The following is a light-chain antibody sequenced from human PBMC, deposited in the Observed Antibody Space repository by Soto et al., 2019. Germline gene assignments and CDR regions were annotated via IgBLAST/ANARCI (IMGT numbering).Light chain of an antibody. CDR3: QQYNTYS. CDR2: KTS. J-gene: IGKJ2*01. V-gene: IGKV1-5*03. CDR1: QSLNSW. Sequence: DIQMTQSPSTLSASVGDRVSITCRASQSLNSWLAWYQQKPGKAPKLLIYKTSTLESGVPSRFSGSGSVTEFTLTISNLQPDEFATYCCQQYNTYSFGQGTKLEIE.